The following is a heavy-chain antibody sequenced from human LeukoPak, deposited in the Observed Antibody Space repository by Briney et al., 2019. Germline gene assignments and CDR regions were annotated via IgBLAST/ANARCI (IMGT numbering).Heavy chain of an antibody. D-gene: IGHD6-13*01. CDR2: ISWNSGSI. Sequence: GGSLRLSCAASGFTFDDYAMHWVRQAPGKGLEWVSGISWNSGSIGYADSVKGRFTISSDNAKNSLYLQMNSLRAEDTALYYCAKVHPARSWYWFDYWGQGTLVTVSS. V-gene: IGHV3-9*01. CDR1: GFTFDDYA. CDR3: AKVHPARSWYWFDY. J-gene: IGHJ4*02.